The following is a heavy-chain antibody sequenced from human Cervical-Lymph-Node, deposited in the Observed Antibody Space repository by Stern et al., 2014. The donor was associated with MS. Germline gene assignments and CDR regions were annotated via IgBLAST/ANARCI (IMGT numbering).Heavy chain of an antibody. Sequence: QMQLVQSGSELKKPGASVKVSCKASGYNVTDHAMNWVRQAPGQGLEWMGWINTKTGNPTFAQGFTCRFVFSLDTSINTAYLQISSLKAEDSAVYYCATWGAANSPPLFYWGQGTLVTVSS. CDR1: GYNVTDHA. J-gene: IGHJ4*02. CDR3: ATWGAANSPPLFY. CDR2: INTKTGNP. V-gene: IGHV7-4-1*02. D-gene: IGHD3-16*01.